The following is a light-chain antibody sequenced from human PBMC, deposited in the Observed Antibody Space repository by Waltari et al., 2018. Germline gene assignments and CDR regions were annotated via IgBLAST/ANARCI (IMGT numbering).Light chain of an antibody. CDR3: QSYDSSVSGWV. V-gene: IGLV1-40*01. J-gene: IGLJ3*02. Sequence: QSVLTQPPSVSGAPGQRVAISCAGSSSNIGAGYDLHWYQQVPGTAPKLLIYGDNTRPSGVPDLMSGSKSGTSGSLAISGLQAEDEADYYGQSYDSSVSGWVFGGGTKLTVL. CDR2: GDN. CDR1: SSNIGAGYD.